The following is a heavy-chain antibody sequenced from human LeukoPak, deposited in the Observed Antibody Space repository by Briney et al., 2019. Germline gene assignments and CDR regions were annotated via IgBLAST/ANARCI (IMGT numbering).Heavy chain of an antibody. CDR1: GYSISSGYY. Sequence: SETLSLTCTVSGYSISSGYYWGWIRQPPGKGLEWIGYIYHSGSTYYNPSLKSRVTISVDRSKNQFSLKLSSVTAADTAVYYCARGDYYDSSSDYWGQGTLVTVSS. V-gene: IGHV4-38-2*02. CDR2: IYHSGST. D-gene: IGHD3-22*01. CDR3: ARGDYYDSSSDY. J-gene: IGHJ4*02.